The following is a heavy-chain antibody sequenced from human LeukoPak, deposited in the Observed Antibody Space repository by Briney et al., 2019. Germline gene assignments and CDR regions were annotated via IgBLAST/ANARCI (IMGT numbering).Heavy chain of an antibody. CDR1: GFTFSSYA. Sequence: GGSLRLSCAASGFTFSSYAMSWVRQAPGKGLEWVSAISGSGGSTYYADSVKGRFTISRDNSKNTLYLQMNSLRAEDTAVYYCARVTTNYYYYYGMDVWGQGTTVTVSS. J-gene: IGHJ6*02. D-gene: IGHD4-17*01. V-gene: IGHV3-23*01. CDR3: ARVTTNYYYYYGMDV. CDR2: ISGSGGST.